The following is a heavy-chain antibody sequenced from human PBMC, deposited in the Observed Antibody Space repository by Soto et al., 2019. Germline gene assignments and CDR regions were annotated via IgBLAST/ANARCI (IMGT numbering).Heavy chain of an antibody. V-gene: IGHV3-30*03. CDR1: GFTFISYG. J-gene: IGHJ4*02. CDR2: ISYDGSNK. Sequence: GGSLRLSCAASGFTFISYGMHWVRQVPGKGLEWVAVISYDGSNKYYADSVKGRFTISRDNSKNTLYLQMNSLRAEDTAVYYCAYCSGGSCYSLDYWGQGTLVTVSS. CDR3: AYCSGGSCYSLDY. D-gene: IGHD2-15*01.